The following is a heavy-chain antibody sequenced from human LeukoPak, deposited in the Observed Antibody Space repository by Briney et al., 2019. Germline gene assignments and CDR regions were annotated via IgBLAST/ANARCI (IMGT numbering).Heavy chain of an antibody. D-gene: IGHD3-22*01. CDR2: INHSGST. V-gene: IGHV4-34*01. CDR1: GGSFSGYY. CDR3: ARGLGYYYDSSGYRLFDP. Sequence: PSETLSLTCAVYGGSFSGYYWSWIRQPPGKGLEWIGEINHSGSTNYNPSLKSRVTISVDTSKNRFSLKLSSVTAADTAVYYCARGLGYYYDSSGYRLFDPWGQGTLVTVSS. J-gene: IGHJ5*02.